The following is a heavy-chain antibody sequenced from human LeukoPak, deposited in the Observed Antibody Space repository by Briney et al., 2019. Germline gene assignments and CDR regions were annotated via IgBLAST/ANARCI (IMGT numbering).Heavy chain of an antibody. CDR1: GASISSYY. Sequence: SETLSLTCTVSGASISSYYWSWIRQPPGRGLEWIGNVYHTGSTNYNPSLKSRVTISLDTSKNQFSLKLSSVTAADTAVYYCARGGPGMDVWGQGTTVTVSS. J-gene: IGHJ6*02. CDR2: VYHTGST. CDR3: ARGGPGMDV. V-gene: IGHV4-59*08. D-gene: IGHD1-26*01.